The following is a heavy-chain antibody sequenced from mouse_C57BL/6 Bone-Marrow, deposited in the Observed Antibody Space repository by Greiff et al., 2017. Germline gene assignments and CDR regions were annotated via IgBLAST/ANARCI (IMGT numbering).Heavy chain of an antibody. CDR3: AGGARDY. Sequence: VQLQESGAELMKPGASVKLSCKATGYTFTGYWIEWVKQRPGHGLEWIGEILPGSGSTYYNEKFKGKATFTADTSSNTAYMQLSSLTTEDSANXYWAGGARDYGGQGTSVTVSS. CDR1: GYTFTGYW. V-gene: IGHV1-9*01. J-gene: IGHJ4*01. CDR2: ILPGSGST.